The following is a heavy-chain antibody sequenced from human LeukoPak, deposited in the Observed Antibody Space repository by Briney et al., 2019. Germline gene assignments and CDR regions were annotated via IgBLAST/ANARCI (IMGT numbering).Heavy chain of an antibody. CDR1: GFTFSNYE. Sequence: GGSLTLSCAASGFTFSNYEMNWVRQAPGEGLEWVSYISGCGSSIYYADSAKGRFTTSRDNAKNSLYLQMDSLRAEDTAVYYCARELVMYYDSSGYNPWGQGTLVTVSS. J-gene: IGHJ5*02. CDR3: ARELVMYYDSSGYNP. CDR2: ISGCGSSI. D-gene: IGHD3-22*01. V-gene: IGHV3-48*03.